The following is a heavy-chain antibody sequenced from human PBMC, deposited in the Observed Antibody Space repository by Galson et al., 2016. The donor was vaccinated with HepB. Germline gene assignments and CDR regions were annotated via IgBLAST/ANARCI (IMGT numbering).Heavy chain of an antibody. CDR1: EFSVSTNF. D-gene: IGHD3-3*01. CDR3: ASARKVFGPFDP. V-gene: IGHV3-53*01. CDR2: IYSGGNT. Sequence: SLRLSCAASEFSVSTNFIHWVRQAPGKGLEWVSLIYSGGNTYHADSVKGRFTISRDNSKNTVYLQMNRLKDEDTAVYYCASARKVFGPFDPWGQGTLVTVSS. J-gene: IGHJ5*02.